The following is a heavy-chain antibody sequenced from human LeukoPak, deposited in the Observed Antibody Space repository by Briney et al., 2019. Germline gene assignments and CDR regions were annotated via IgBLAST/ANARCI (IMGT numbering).Heavy chain of an antibody. J-gene: IGHJ4*02. Sequence: PGGSLRLSCAASGFTFSNTWMNWVRQAPGKGLEWVGRIAAKGDGGTTDYAAPVKGRFTISRDDSKNTLYLQMNSLKTEDTAVYYCTTVRAYWGQGTLVTVSS. V-gene: IGHV3-15*04. CDR1: GFTFSNTW. CDR3: TTVRAY. D-gene: IGHD4-17*01. CDR2: IAAKGDGGTT.